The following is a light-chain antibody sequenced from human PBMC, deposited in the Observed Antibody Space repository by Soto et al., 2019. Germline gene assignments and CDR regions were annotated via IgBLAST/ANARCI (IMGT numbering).Light chain of an antibody. CDR2: GAS. Sequence: EIVLTQSPGTLSLSPGERATLSCSASQSVSSSYLAWYQQKPDQAPRLLIYGASSRATGIPDRFSGSGSGTDFTLTISRLEPEDFAVYYCQQYGSSLTWTFGQGTKVEIK. V-gene: IGKV3-20*01. CDR3: QQYGSSLTWT. CDR1: QSVSSSY. J-gene: IGKJ1*01.